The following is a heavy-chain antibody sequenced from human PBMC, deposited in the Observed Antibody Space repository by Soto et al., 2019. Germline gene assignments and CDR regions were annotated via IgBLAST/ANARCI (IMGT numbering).Heavy chain of an antibody. CDR1: GGTFSSYA. CDR3: ARDEPRTDKWLLAYYGMDV. Sequence: SVKVSCKASGGTFSSYAISWVRQAPGQGLEWMGGIIPIFGTANYAQKFQGRVTITADESTSTAYMELSSLRSEDTAVYYCARDEPRTDKWLLAYYGMDVWGQGTTVTVSS. J-gene: IGHJ6*02. D-gene: IGHD3-22*01. V-gene: IGHV1-69*13. CDR2: IIPIFGTA.